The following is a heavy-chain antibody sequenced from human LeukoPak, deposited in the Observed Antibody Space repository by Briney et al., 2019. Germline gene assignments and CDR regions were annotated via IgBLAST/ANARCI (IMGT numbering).Heavy chain of an antibody. CDR2: IRNDGTNK. V-gene: IGHV3-30*02. J-gene: IGHJ3*02. CDR3: AKDKGRSGSYFSGAFDI. Sequence: GGSLRLSCAASGFSFSSYGMHWVRQAPGKGLEGVALIRNDGTNKYYADSVKGRFTISRDNSKNTLYLQMNSLRAEDTAVYYCAKDKGRSGSYFSGAFDIWGQGTMVTVSS. CDR1: GFSFSSYG. D-gene: IGHD1-26*01.